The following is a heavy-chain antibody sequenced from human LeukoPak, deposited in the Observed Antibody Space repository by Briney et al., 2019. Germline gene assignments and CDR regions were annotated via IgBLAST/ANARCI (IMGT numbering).Heavy chain of an antibody. D-gene: IGHD3-16*02. CDR2: ISYSGST. Sequence: SGPTLVNPSETLSLTCTVSGGSISSYYWSWIRQPPGKGLEWIGYISYSGSTNYNPSLKSRVPISVDTSKNQLSLKLNSVTAADTAVYYCARYIWGSYPTFEDYWGQGSLVTVSS. V-gene: IGHV4-59*01. CDR3: ARYIWGSYPTFEDY. J-gene: IGHJ4*02. CDR1: GGSISSYY.